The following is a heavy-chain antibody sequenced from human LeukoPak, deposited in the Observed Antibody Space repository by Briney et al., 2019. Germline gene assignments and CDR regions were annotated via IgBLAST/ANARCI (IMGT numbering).Heavy chain of an antibody. D-gene: IGHD6-19*01. V-gene: IGHV4-38-2*01. CDR3: ASPGYSSGWYDY. J-gene: IGHJ4*02. CDR2: IYHSGST. Sequence: SETLSLTCAVSGYSISSGYYWGWIRQPPGKGLEWIGSIYHSGSTYYNPSLKSRVTISVDTSKNQFPLKLSSVTAADTAVYYCASPGYSSGWYDYWGQGTLVTVSS. CDR1: GYSISSGYY.